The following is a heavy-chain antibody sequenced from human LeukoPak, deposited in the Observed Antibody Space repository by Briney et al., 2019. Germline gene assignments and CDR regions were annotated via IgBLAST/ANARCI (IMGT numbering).Heavy chain of an antibody. D-gene: IGHD1-26*01. CDR3: AKARSGSYYRDAFDI. V-gene: IGHV1-8*01. Sequence: GASVKVSCKASGYTFTSYDFNWVRQATGQRPEWMGWMSPNSGDTGYAQKFQDRVTMTRNTSISTAYMELSSLRSDDTAVYYCAKARSGSYYRDAFDIWGQGTMVTVSS. CDR1: GYTFTSYD. J-gene: IGHJ3*02. CDR2: MSPNSGDT.